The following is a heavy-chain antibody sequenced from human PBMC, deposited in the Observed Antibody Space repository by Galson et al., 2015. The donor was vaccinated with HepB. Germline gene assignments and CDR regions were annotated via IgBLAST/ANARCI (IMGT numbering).Heavy chain of an antibody. CDR1: GYTFTSYG. CDR3: ARGAQDYYYYYYMDV. J-gene: IGHJ6*03. CDR2: ISAYNGNT. V-gene: IGHV1-18*01. Sequence: QSGAEVKKPGESLRISCKASGYTFTSYGISWVRQAPGQGLEWMGWISAYNGNTNYAQKLQGRVTMTTDTSTSTAYMELRSLRSDDTAVYYCARGAQDYYYYYYMDVWGKGTTVTVSS.